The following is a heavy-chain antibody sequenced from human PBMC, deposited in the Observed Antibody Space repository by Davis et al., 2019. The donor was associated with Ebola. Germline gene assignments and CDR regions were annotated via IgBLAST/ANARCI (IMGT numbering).Heavy chain of an antibody. Sequence: PGGSLRLSCAASGFTFSNAWMSWVRQAPGKGLEWVGRIKSKTVGETTDYTAPVKGRFTISRDDSKNTLYLQMNSLKTEDTAVYYCTTYYGGPRIGYNHYGMDVWGKGTTVTVSS. CDR1: GFTFSNAW. J-gene: IGHJ6*04. CDR2: IKSKTVGETT. CDR3: TTYYGGPRIGYNHYGMDV. V-gene: IGHV3-15*01. D-gene: IGHD4-23*01.